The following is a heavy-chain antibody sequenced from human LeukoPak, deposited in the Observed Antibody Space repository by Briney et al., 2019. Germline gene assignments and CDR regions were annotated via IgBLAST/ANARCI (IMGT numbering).Heavy chain of an antibody. Sequence: GRSLRLSCAASGFTFNDHAMYWVRQAPGKGLEWVSGINWNSDNIGYADSVKGQFTISRDNAKNSLYLQMNSLRAEDTALYYCAKDYYDSSGYFDYWGQGTLVTVSS. CDR2: INWNSDNI. CDR3: AKDYYDSSGYFDY. D-gene: IGHD3-22*01. J-gene: IGHJ4*02. CDR1: GFTFNDHA. V-gene: IGHV3-9*01.